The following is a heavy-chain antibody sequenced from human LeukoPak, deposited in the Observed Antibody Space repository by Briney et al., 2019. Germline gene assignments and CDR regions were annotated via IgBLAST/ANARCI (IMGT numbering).Heavy chain of an antibody. CDR2: INSDGSST. V-gene: IGHV3-74*01. CDR1: GFTFSNYW. Sequence: PGGSLRLSCAASGFTFSNYWMHWVRQGPGKGLVWVSRINSDGSSTTYADSVKGRFTISRDNAKNTLYLQMNSLRAEDTAVYYCARVWGDFDYWGQGTLVTVSS. CDR3: ARVWGDFDY. J-gene: IGHJ4*02. D-gene: IGHD3-16*01.